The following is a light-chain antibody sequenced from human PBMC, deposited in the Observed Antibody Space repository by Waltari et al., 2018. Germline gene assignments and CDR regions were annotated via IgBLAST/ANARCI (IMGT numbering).Light chain of an antibody. J-gene: IGKJ4*01. Sequence: ELVLTQSPAPLYLSQGERATLSCMASQSVRNFLAWYRQNPGPPPRLVIYDVSHRATGTPARFSGSGSGTDFTLTISTLQPEDFAFYFCQQRGNWAPLTFGGGTEVVIK. CDR3: QQRGNWAPLT. CDR1: QSVRNF. V-gene: IGKV3-11*01. CDR2: DVS.